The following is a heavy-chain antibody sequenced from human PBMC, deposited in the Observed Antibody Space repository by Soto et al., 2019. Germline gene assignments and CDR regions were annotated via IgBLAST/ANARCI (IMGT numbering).Heavy chain of an antibody. D-gene: IGHD1-26*01. V-gene: IGHV1-69*13. CDR2: IFPKFGTT. Sequence: SVKVSCKASGDTDTNYVISWVRQAPGQGLEWMGGIFPKFGTTYSAQRLQDRLTITADESTSTVYMQLSSLRLDDTAVYYCEAEMTFGRLSVVWGQGTTVTVSS. CDR3: EAEMTFGRLSVV. CDR1: GDTDTNYV. J-gene: IGHJ6*02.